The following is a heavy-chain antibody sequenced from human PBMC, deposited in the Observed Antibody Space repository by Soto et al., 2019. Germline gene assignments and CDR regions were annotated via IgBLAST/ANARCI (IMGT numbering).Heavy chain of an antibody. Sequence: PGGSLRLSCAASGFTFSSYGMHWVRQAPGKGLEWVAVIWYDGSNKYYADSVKGRFTISRDNSKNTLYLQMNSLRAEDTAVYYCARDGYCSGGSCYSVPVFDYWGQGTLVPSPQ. CDR3: ARDGYCSGGSCYSVPVFDY. V-gene: IGHV3-33*01. CDR2: IWYDGSNK. CDR1: GFTFSSYG. D-gene: IGHD2-15*01. J-gene: IGHJ4*02.